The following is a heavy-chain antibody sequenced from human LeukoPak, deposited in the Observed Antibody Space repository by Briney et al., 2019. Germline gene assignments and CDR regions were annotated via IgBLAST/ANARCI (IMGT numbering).Heavy chain of an antibody. CDR3: AKEPDYSNYVGYFDY. CDR2: ISGSGGST. CDR1: GFTFSSYA. J-gene: IGHJ4*02. V-gene: IGHV3-23*01. D-gene: IGHD4-11*01. Sequence: GGSLRVSCAASGFTFSSYAMSWVRQAQGKGLEWVSAISGSGGSTYYADSVKGRFTISRDNSKNTLYLQMNSLRAEDTAVYYCAKEPDYSNYVGYFDYWGQGTLVTVSS.